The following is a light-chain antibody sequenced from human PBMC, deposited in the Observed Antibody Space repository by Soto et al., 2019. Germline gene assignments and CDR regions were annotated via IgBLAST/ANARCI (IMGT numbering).Light chain of an antibody. CDR1: PGVTTN. V-gene: IGKV3-15*01. J-gene: IGKJ5*01. CDR2: DVS. Sequence: EIVMTQSPATLSVSLGARATLSCRAGPGVTTNFAWYQQKSGQSPRLLIYDVSIRATGVPARFSATVSETDFTLTLRGLQPEDSAVYFGQQSNNWPFSFCPLTRLEIK. CDR3: QQSNNWPFS.